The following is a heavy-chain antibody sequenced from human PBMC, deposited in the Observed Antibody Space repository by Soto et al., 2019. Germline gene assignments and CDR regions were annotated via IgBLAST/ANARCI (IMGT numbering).Heavy chain of an antibody. J-gene: IGHJ6*03. D-gene: IGHD6-6*01. CDR2: INHSGST. Sequence: EASETLSLTCAVYGGSFSGYYWSWIRQPPGKGLEWIGEINHSGSTNYIPSLKRRVTISVDTSKNQFSLKLSSVTAADTTVYYCASRKGQLVQYYYYYYMDVWGKGTTVTVSS. CDR3: ASRKGQLVQYYYYYYMDV. V-gene: IGHV4-34*01. CDR1: GGSFSGYY.